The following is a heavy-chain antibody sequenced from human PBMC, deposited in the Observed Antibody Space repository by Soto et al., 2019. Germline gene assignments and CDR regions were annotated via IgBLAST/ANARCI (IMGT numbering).Heavy chain of an antibody. Sequence: GGSLRLSCAASGFTFSSYAMSWVRQAPGKGLEWVSAISGSGGSTYYADSVKGRFTISRDNSKNTLYLQMNSLRAEDTAVYYCAKDLGGDGLYYYYYYMDVWGKGTTVTVSS. CDR1: GFTFSSYA. CDR2: ISGSGGST. D-gene: IGHD2-21*02. CDR3: AKDLGGDGLYYYYYYMDV. V-gene: IGHV3-23*01. J-gene: IGHJ6*03.